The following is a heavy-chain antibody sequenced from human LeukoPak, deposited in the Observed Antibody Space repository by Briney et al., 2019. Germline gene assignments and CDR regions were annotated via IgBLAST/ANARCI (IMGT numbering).Heavy chain of an antibody. Sequence: GGPLRLSCAASGFTFSSYSMNWVRQAPGKGLEWVSSISSSSSYIYYADSVKGRFTISRDNAKNSLYLQMNSLRAEDTAVYYCARDEYGGGDPTDNYYYYYMDVWGKGTTVTVSS. CDR1: GFTFSSYS. CDR3: ARDEYGGGDPTDNYYYYYMDV. D-gene: IGHD2-21*02. J-gene: IGHJ6*03. V-gene: IGHV3-21*01. CDR2: ISSSSSYI.